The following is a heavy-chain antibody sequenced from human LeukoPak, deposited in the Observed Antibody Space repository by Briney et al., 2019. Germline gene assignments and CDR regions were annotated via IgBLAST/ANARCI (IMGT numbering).Heavy chain of an antibody. D-gene: IGHD2-2*01. CDR1: GYTFTSYD. V-gene: IGHV1-8*01. Sequence: ASVKVSCKASGYTFTSYDINWVRQATGQGLEWMGWMNPNSGNTGYAQKFQGRVTMTRNTSISTAYMELSSLRSEDTAVYYCARGRVRCSSTSCYFDYWGQGTLVTVSS. CDR2: MNPNSGNT. CDR3: ARGRVRCSSTSCYFDY. J-gene: IGHJ4*02.